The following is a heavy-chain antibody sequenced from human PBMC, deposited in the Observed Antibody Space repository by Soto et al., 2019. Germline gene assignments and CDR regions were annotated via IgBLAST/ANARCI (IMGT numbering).Heavy chain of an antibody. CDR2: MNPNSGNT. D-gene: IGHD6-13*01. CDR3: AGGAAADQGGAFDI. V-gene: IGHV1-8*01. J-gene: IGHJ3*02. Sequence: QVQLVQSGAEVQKPGASVKVSCRASGYTFTSYDINWVRQATGQGLEWMGWMNPNSGNTGYAQTFHGRITMTRNASISTAYMELNSLRSEDTAVYYCAGGAAADQGGAFDIWGQGRMVTVS. CDR1: GYTFTSYD.